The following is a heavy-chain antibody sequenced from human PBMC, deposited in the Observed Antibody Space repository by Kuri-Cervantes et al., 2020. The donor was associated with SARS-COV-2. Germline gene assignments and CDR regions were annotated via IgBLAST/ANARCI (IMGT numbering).Heavy chain of an antibody. CDR1: GYTFTGYY. V-gene: IGHV1-2*04. CDR3: ARARVRGLITAYYYYGMDV. CDR2: INPNSGGT. Sequence: ASVKVSCKASGYTFTGYYIHWVRQAPGQELEWMGWINPNSGGTNYAQKFQGWVTMTRDTSVNTAYMELSRLRSDDTAVYYCARARVRGLITAYYYYGMDVWGQGTTVTVSS. D-gene: IGHD3-10*01. J-gene: IGHJ6*02.